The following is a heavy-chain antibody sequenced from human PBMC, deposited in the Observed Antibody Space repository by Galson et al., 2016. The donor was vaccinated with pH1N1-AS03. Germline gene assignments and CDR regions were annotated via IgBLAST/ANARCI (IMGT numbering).Heavy chain of an antibody. J-gene: IGHJ5*02. Sequence: PALVKPPQTLTLTCTFSGFSLRTSGVGVGWIRQAPGKALEWLAIIYWNDDIRYSPSLRNRLTITKDTSKSQVVLTMTNMDPVDTATYFCARAYYADFADWFGPWGQGTLVTVSS. V-gene: IGHV2-5*01. CDR2: IYWNDDI. D-gene: IGHD4-17*01. CDR1: GFSLRTSGVG. CDR3: ARAYYADFADWFGP.